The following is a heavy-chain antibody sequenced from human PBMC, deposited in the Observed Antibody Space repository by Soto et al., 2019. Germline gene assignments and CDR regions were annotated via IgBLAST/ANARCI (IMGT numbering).Heavy chain of an antibody. J-gene: IGHJ6*02. Sequence: QLQLQESGPGLIKPSETLSLTCIVSGGXXXXXSXXXGWIRXPXGKGLEWMGSVYHSGNTHNNPSLKSRATVSVDLSKNQFSLKLTSVTAAXXXVYXXGXXXPXXXRGVGLDVWGQGTTVTVSS. V-gene: IGHV4-39*01. CDR1: GGXXXXXSXX. CDR2: VYHSGNT. D-gene: IGHD3-10*01. CDR3: GXXXPXXXRGVGLDV.